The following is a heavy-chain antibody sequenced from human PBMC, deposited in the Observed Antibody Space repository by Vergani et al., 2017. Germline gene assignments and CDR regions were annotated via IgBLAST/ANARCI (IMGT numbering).Heavy chain of an antibody. Sequence: QLQLQESGPGLVKPSETLPLTCSVSGYSIGSGFYWAWIRQSPGEGHQWLTSIHNRGKTYHNPSLKSRVSVSLDTSKNRFSLNLTSVTATDTAVYYCARSQGDFWYFGLWGPGSLVTVSS. V-gene: IGHV4-38-2*02. CDR1: GYSIGSGFY. CDR3: ARSQGDFWYFGL. D-gene: IGHD2-21*02. CDR2: IHNRGKT. J-gene: IGHJ2*01.